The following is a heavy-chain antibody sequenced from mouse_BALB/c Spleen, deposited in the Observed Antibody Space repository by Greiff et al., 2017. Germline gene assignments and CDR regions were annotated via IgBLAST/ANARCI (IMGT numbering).Heavy chain of an antibody. D-gene: IGHD1-3*01. CDR2: IYPGGGYT. CDR3: TRSGYYWYFDV. V-gene: IGHV1-63*02. Sequence: QVQLQQSGAELVRPGTSVKISCKASGYTFTNYWLGWVKQRLGHGLEWIGDIYPGGGYTNYNEKFKGKATLTADTSSSTAYMQLSSLTSEDSAVYYCTRSGYYWYFDVWGAGTTGTVSS. CDR1: GYTFTNYW. J-gene: IGHJ1*01.